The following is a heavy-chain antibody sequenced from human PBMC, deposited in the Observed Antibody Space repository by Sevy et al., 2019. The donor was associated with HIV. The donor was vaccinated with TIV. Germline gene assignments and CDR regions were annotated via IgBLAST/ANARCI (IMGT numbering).Heavy chain of an antibody. J-gene: IGHJ4*02. V-gene: IGHV1-46*01. Sequence: ASVKVSCKASGYSFTEFYMHWVRQAPGQELEWMGIIKPNDDFIRYAQRFQGRITMTRDASTRTVYMELSSLRSEDTAMYYCARDVSLGTTDGFYFDYWGQGTLVTVSS. D-gene: IGHD1-1*01. CDR2: IKPNDDFI. CDR3: ARDVSLGTTDGFYFDY. CDR1: GYSFTEFY.